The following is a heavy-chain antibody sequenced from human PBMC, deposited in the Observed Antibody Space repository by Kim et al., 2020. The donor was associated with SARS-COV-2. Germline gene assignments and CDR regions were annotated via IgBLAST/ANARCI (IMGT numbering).Heavy chain of an antibody. Sequence: GGSLRLSCVASGFTFNSYAMTWVRQAPGKGLEWVSVVIGNGGSTDYAESVRGRFTISRDNSKNTLLLQMNSLRAEDTAVYYCAKVMGVARKYYFYGLDVWGLGTTVTVSS. V-gene: IGHV3-23*01. CDR2: VIGNGGST. J-gene: IGHJ6*02. D-gene: IGHD5-12*01. CDR1: GFTFNSYA. CDR3: AKVMGVARKYYFYGLDV.